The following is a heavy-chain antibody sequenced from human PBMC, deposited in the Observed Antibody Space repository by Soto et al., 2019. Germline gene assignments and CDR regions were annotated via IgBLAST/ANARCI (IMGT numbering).Heavy chain of an antibody. V-gene: IGHV3-66*01. Sequence: GGSLRIACEASGFTFSTDYMSWVRQAPGRGLEWVSVIYSGGTTYYADSVKGRFTISRDNSKNTVYLQMNSLRVEDTAVYYCARATWGYQFDSWGPGTLVTVSS. CDR3: ARATWGYQFDS. CDR2: IYSGGTT. D-gene: IGHD2-2*01. J-gene: IGHJ5*01. CDR1: GFTFSTDY.